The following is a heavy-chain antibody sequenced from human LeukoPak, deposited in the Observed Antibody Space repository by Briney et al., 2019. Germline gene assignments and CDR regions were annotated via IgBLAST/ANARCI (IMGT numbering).Heavy chain of an antibody. CDR2: ISWNSGSI. J-gene: IGHJ4*02. V-gene: IGHV3-9*01. Sequence: GGSLRLSCAASGFTFDDYAMHWDRQAPGKGLEWVSGISWNSGSIGYADSVKGRFTISRDNAKNSLYLQMNSLRAEDTALYYCAKGAASIVVAGNYFDYWGQGTLVTVSS. CDR1: GFTFDDYA. D-gene: IGHD2-21*01. CDR3: AKGAASIVVAGNYFDY.